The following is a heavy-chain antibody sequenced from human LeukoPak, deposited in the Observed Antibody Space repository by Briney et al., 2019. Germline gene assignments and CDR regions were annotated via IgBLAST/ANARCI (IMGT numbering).Heavy chain of an antibody. CDR2: ITSNGDNT. CDR1: GFTFSTYA. CDR3: ARDRSGSGDY. D-gene: IGHD2-15*01. Sequence: GGSLRLSCAASGFTFSTYAMHWVRQAPGKGLEYVSSITSNGDNTFYANSVKGRFTISRDNSKNTLYLQMGSLRAEDMAVYYCARDRSGSGDYWGQGTLVTVSS. J-gene: IGHJ4*02. V-gene: IGHV3-64*01.